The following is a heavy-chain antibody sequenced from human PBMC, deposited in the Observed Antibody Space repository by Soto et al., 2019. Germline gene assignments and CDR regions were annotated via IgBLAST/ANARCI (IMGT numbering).Heavy chain of an antibody. V-gene: IGHV3-23*01. J-gene: IGHJ4*02. D-gene: IGHD4-17*01. CDR1: GLPFSSNA. CDR2: ISISGGNT. Sequence: EVQLLESGGGWVHPGGSLSLSCAASGLPFSSNAMSWVRQAPGKGLEWVSSISISGGNTYYADSVRGRFTISRDNSKNTLYLHMNSLTAEDTAIYYCANEIRPNDYWGQGTLVTVSS. CDR3: ANEIRPNDY.